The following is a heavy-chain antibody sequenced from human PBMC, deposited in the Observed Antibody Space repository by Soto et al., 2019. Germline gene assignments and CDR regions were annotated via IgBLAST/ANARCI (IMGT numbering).Heavy chain of an antibody. D-gene: IGHD1-7*01. CDR1: GGSITTGNYY. V-gene: IGHV4-31*03. Sequence: QVQLQESGPRLVKPSQTLSLTCTVSGGSITTGNYYWTWIRQHPGQGLEWIGYIHYSGSTYYNPSLKSRVTISVDTSKSQFSLMLSSVTAADTAVYYCARAPYNWNYVYFDYWGQGNPVPVSS. J-gene: IGHJ4*02. CDR3: ARAPYNWNYVYFDY. CDR2: IHYSGST.